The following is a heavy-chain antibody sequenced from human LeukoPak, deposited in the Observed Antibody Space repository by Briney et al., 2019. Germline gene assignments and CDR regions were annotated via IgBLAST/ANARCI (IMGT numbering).Heavy chain of an antibody. CDR1: GFTFSIYA. Sequence: GGPLRLSCAASGFTFSIYAMSWVPQAPGKGLEWVSAISGSGGSTYYADSVKGRFTISRDNSKNTLYLQMNNVRAEDTAVYYFAKLPIRYCSSTSCYLWGRGTLVTVSS. CDR2: ISGSGGST. D-gene: IGHD2-2*01. V-gene: IGHV3-23*01. CDR3: AKLPIRYCSSTSCYL. J-gene: IGHJ4*02.